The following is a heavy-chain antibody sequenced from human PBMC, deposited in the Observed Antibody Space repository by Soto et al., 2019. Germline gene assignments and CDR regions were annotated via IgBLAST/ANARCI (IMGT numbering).Heavy chain of an antibody. V-gene: IGHV1-58*01. CDR2: IVVGSGNT. Sequence: SVKVSCKASGSTFTSSAVQWVRQARGQRLEWIGWIVVGSGNTNYAQKFQERVTITRDMSTSTAYMELSSLRSEDTAVYYCAAMGGSYWRKYYFDYWGQGTLVTVSS. CDR1: GSTFTSSA. D-gene: IGHD1-26*01. CDR3: AAMGGSYWRKYYFDY. J-gene: IGHJ4*02.